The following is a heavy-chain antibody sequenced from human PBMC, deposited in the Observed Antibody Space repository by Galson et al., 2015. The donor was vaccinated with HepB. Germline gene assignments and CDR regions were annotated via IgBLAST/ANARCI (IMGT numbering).Heavy chain of an antibody. CDR1: GYTVTGYY. CDR2: INPNSGGT. Sequence: QSGAEVKKPGESLKISCKASGYTVTGYYMHWVRQAPGQGLEWMGWINPNSGGTNYAQKFQGRVTVTRDTSINTAYMELSRLRSDDTAVYYCARGLSVESGPSGWYGGWSDPWGQGTLVTVSS. D-gene: IGHD6-19*01. V-gene: IGHV1-2*02. CDR3: ARGLSVESGPSGWYGGWSDP. J-gene: IGHJ5*02.